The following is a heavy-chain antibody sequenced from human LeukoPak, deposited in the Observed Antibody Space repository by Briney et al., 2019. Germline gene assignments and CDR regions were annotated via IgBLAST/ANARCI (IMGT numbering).Heavy chain of an antibody. D-gene: IGHD6-19*01. Sequence: GGSLRLSCAASGFTFSSYSMNWVRQAPGKGLEWVSSISSSSSYIYYADSVKGRFTISRDNSKNTLYLQMNSLRAEDTAVYYCAKDPREWLAYYFDYWGQGTLVTVSS. CDR2: ISSSSSYI. CDR1: GFTFSSYS. V-gene: IGHV3-21*04. J-gene: IGHJ4*02. CDR3: AKDPREWLAYYFDY.